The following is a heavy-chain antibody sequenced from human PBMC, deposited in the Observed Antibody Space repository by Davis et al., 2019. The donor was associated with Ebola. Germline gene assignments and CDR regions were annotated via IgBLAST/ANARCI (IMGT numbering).Heavy chain of an antibody. CDR1: GYSISTAYY. D-gene: IGHD3-10*01. CDR2: IYYSGST. V-gene: IGHV4-38-2*02. CDR3: ARGYYPPDF. Sequence: MPSETLSLTCTVSGYSISTAYYWAWIRQPPGQGLEWIGYIYYSGSTYYNPSLKSRVTISVHTSKNQFSLKLSSVTAADTAVYYCARGYYPPDFWGQGTLVTVSS. J-gene: IGHJ4*02.